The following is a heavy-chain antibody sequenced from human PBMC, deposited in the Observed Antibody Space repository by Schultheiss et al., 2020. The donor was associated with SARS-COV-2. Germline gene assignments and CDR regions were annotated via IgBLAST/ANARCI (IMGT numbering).Heavy chain of an antibody. V-gene: IGHV3-48*03. J-gene: IGHJ4*02. CDR3: ASLGYGSGSYYKY. Sequence: GGSLRLSCAASGFTFSSYEMNWVRQAPGKGLEWVSYISSSGSTIYYADSVKGRFTISRDNSKNTLYLQMNSLRAGDTAVYYCASLGYGSGSYYKYWGQGTLVTVSS. CDR1: GFTFSSYE. D-gene: IGHD3-10*01. CDR2: ISSSGSTI.